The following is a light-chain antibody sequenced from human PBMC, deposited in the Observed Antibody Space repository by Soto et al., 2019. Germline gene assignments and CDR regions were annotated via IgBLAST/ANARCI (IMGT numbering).Light chain of an antibody. CDR2: AAS. CDR1: QSVSSNF. CDR3: QQYGSSPFT. J-gene: IGKJ3*01. Sequence: EIVLTQSPGTLSLSPGEGATLSCRASQSVSSNFLAWYQQKPGQAPRLLIYAASSRATGISDRFSGSGSKTDFTFTIRRLEPEDFAVYYCQQYGSSPFTFGPGTKVDLK. V-gene: IGKV3-20*01.